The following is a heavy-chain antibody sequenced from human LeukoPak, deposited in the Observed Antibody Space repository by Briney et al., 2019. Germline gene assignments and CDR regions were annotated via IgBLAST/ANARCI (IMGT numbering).Heavy chain of an antibody. CDR3: ARKLSTTIVLVTLDY. Sequence: WASEKVSCKASGYTFTSYGISWVRQAPGQGLEWMGWISAYNGNTNYAQKLQGRVTMTTDTSTSTAYMELRSLRSDDTAVYYCARKLSTTIVLVTLDYWGQGTLVTVSS. J-gene: IGHJ4*02. CDR2: ISAYNGNT. V-gene: IGHV1-18*01. D-gene: IGHD3-22*01. CDR1: GYTFTSYG.